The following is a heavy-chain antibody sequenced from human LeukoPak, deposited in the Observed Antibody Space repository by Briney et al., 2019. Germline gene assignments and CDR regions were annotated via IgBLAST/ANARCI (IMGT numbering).Heavy chain of an antibody. CDR2: INPTGGST. Sequence: ASVKVSCKASGYSFTTYYMHWVRQAPGQGLEWMVIINPTGGSTNYAQKFEGRVTMTRDTSTSTVYMELSSLRSEDTAVYYCARATSSRYYYGMDVWGQGTTVTVSS. CDR3: ARATSSRYYYGMDV. CDR1: GYSFTTYY. V-gene: IGHV1-46*01. D-gene: IGHD3-16*01. J-gene: IGHJ6*02.